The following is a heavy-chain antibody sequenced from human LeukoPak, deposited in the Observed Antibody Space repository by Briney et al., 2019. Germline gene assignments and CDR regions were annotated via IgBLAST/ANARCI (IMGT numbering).Heavy chain of an antibody. V-gene: IGHV3-49*03. J-gene: IGHJ4*02. CDR3: TRSRFRRLELLYFDY. D-gene: IGHD1-7*01. CDR2: IRSKAYGWTT. CDR1: GFTFGDYA. Sequence: GGSLRLSCTASGFTFGDYAMSWFRQAPGKGLEWVGFIRSKAYGWTTEFAASVKGRFTISRDDSKSIAYLQMNSLKTEDTAVYYCTRSRFRRLELLYFDYWGQGTLVTVSS.